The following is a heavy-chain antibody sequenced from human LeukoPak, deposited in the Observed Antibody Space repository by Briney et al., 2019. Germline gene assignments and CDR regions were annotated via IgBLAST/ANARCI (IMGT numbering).Heavy chain of an antibody. CDR1: GYTFTGYY. CDR3: ARSSGSYPYNWFDP. J-gene: IGHJ5*02. D-gene: IGHD1-26*01. V-gene: IGHV1-2*02. Sequence: GASVKVSCKASGYTFTGYYMHWVRQAPGQGLEWMGWINPNSGGTNYAQKFRGRVTMTRDTSIGTAYMELSRLRSDDTAVYYCARSSGSYPYNWFDPWGQGTLVTVSS. CDR2: INPNSGGT.